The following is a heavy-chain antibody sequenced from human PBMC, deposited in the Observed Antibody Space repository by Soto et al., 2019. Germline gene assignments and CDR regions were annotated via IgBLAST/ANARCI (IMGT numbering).Heavy chain of an antibody. D-gene: IGHD2-21*02. Sequence: QVQLVQSGTEVKTPGSSVKVSCKASGGSFSNFAINWVRQAPGQGLEWMGGIIPTLGTTDYAHKFQGRVTITADEATRTAYMELSGLRSEDTAVYYCARDDATHCGDDCYRYFYYGMDVWGQGTTVTVSS. J-gene: IGHJ6*02. V-gene: IGHV1-69*01. CDR2: IIPTLGTT. CDR3: ARDDATHCGDDCYRYFYYGMDV. CDR1: GGSFSNFA.